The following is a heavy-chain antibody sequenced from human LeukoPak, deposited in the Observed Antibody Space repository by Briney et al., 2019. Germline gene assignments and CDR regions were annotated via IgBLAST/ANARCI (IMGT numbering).Heavy chain of an antibody. CDR3: ARAGYSSGWYRRVDFDY. J-gene: IGHJ4*02. CDR1: GGSISSSSYY. D-gene: IGHD6-19*01. V-gene: IGHV4-39*07. CDR2: INHSGST. Sequence: PSETLSLTCTVSGGSISSSSYYWGWIRQPPGKGLEWIGEINHSGSTNYNPSLKSRVTISVDTSKNQFSLKLSSVTAADTAVYYCARAGYSSGWYRRVDFDYWGQGTLVTVSS.